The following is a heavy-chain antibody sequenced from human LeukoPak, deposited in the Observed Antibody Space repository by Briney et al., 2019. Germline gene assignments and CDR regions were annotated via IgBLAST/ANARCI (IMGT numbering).Heavy chain of an antibody. D-gene: IGHD3-10*01. V-gene: IGHV3-30*18. CDR2: ISYDGSDK. CDR3: AKDRQFSGGRSFIPDAFDI. J-gene: IGHJ3*02. CDR1: GFTFSSYG. Sequence: GRSLRLSCAASGFTFSSYGMHWVRQAPDKGLEWMAVISYDGSDKYYADSVKGRFTISRDNSKNTLYLQMNSLRADDTAVYYCAKDRQFSGGRSFIPDAFDIWGQGTMVTVSS.